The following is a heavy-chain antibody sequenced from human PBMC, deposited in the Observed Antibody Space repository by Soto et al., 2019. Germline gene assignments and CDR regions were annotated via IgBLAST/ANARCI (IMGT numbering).Heavy chain of an antibody. CDR2: IIPILGLA. Sequence: SVKVSCKASGYTFTSYGISWVRQAPGQGLEWMGRIIPILGLANYAQKFQGRVTITADTSTSTAYMELSSLRSEDTAVYYCARGEGYSAWLLWGQGTLVTVSS. CDR3: ARGEGYSAWLL. J-gene: IGHJ4*02. D-gene: IGHD1-26*01. V-gene: IGHV1-69*04. CDR1: GYTFTSYG.